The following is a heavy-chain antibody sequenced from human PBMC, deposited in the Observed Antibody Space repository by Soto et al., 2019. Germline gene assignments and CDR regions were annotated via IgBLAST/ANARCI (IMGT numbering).Heavy chain of an antibody. J-gene: IGHJ4*02. CDR2: ISTYNGNT. D-gene: IGHD4-17*01. CDR1: GHTFSDYG. CDR3: ARDEFGDPGVY. V-gene: IGHV1-18*01. Sequence: VASVKVSCKASGHTFSDYGISWVRQAPGQGLEWMGWISTYNGNTDYAQKLQDRVTMTTDTSTSTVYMELRSLRSDDTAVYYCARDEFGDPGVYWGQGTLGTVSS.